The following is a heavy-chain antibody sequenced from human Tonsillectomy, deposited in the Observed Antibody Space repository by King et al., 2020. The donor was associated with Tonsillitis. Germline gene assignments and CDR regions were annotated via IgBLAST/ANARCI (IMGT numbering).Heavy chain of an antibody. V-gene: IGHV4-59*01. CDR3: ARGTGWELLGNFDY. J-gene: IGHJ4*02. CDR1: GGSISAYY. CDR2: IYYTGST. D-gene: IGHD1-26*01. Sequence: QLQESGPGLVKPSETLSLPCTVSGGSISAYYWSWIRQPPGKGLEWIGYIYYTGSTNYNPSLNSRVAISLDTSQNQFSLKLSSVTAEDTAFYYCARGTGWELLGNFDYWGQGTLVTVSS.